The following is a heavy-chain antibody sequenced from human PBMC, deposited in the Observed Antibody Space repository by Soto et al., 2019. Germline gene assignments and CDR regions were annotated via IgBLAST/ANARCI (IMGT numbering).Heavy chain of an antibody. CDR2: ISAYNGNT. D-gene: IGHD3-3*01. V-gene: IGHV1-18*01. Sequence: ASVKVCCKASGYTFTSLGISWVRQAPGQGLEWMGWISAYNGNTNYAQKLQGRVTMTTDTSTSTAYMELRRLRSDDTAVYYCARDRGRTTNYDFWSGYPFDYWGQGTLVTVSS. CDR3: ARDRGRTTNYDFWSGYPFDY. CDR1: GYTFTSLG. J-gene: IGHJ4*02.